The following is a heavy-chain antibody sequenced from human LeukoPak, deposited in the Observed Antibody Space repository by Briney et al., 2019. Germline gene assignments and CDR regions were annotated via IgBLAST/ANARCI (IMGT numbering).Heavy chain of an antibody. Sequence: PSETLSLTCTVSGGSISSSSYYWGWIRQPPGKGLEWIGSIYYSGSTYYNPSLKIRVTISVDTSKNQFSLKLSSVTAADTAVYYCARLSYSGSYYYYGMDVWGQGTTVTVSS. V-gene: IGHV4-39*07. J-gene: IGHJ6*02. CDR2: IYYSGST. CDR3: ARLSYSGSYYYYGMDV. D-gene: IGHD1-26*01. CDR1: GGSISSSSYY.